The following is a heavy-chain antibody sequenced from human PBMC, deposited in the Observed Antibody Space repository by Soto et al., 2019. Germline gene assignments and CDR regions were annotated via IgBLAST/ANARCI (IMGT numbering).Heavy chain of an antibody. D-gene: IGHD6-13*01. V-gene: IGHV1-69*13. CDR3: ARDRYTIAAAGYYYYGMDV. CDR2: IIPIFGTA. Sequence: ASVKVSCKASGGTFSSYAISWVRQAPGQGLEWMGGIIPIFGTANYAQKFQGRVTITADESTSTAYMELSSLRSEDTAVYYCARDRYTIAAAGYYYYGMDVWGQGTTVTVSS. J-gene: IGHJ6*02. CDR1: GGTFSSYA.